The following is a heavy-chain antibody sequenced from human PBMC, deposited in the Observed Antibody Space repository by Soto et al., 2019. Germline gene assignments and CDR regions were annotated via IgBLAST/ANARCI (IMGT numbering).Heavy chain of an antibody. Sequence: QVQLQESGPGLVKPSQTLSLTCTVSGGSISSGGYYWSWIRQHPGKGLEWIGYIYYSGSTYYNPSLKSRVTXSXDXXKNQCSLKLSSVTAADTAVYCCARSPEATVTAFDYWGQGTLVTVSS. J-gene: IGHJ4*02. V-gene: IGHV4-31*03. CDR2: IYYSGST. CDR1: GGSISSGGYY. CDR3: ARSPEATVTAFDY. D-gene: IGHD4-17*01.